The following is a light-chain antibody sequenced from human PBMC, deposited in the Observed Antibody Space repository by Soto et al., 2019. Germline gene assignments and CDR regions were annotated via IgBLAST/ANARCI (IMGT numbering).Light chain of an antibody. Sequence: QSVLTQPPSASGTPGQRVTISCSGSSSNIESNYVFWYQQLPGMAPKLLIYRNTQRPSGVPDRFSGSKSGTSASLAISGLRFEDEADYYCAAWDDSLSGLVFGGGTKLTVL. CDR1: SSNIESNY. CDR2: RNT. V-gene: IGLV1-47*01. J-gene: IGLJ2*01. CDR3: AAWDDSLSGLV.